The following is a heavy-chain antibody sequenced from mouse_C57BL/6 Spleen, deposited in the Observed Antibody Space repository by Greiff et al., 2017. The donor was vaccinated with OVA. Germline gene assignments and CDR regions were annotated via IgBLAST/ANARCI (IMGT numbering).Heavy chain of an antibody. J-gene: IGHJ3*01. Sequence: VQLQQPGAELVMPGASVKLSCKASGYTFTSYWMHWVKQRPGQGLEWNGEIDPSDSYTNYNQKFKGKSKLTVDKSSSTAYMQLSSLTSEDSAVYYCARRENSNYGAWFAYWGQGTLVTVSA. D-gene: IGHD2-5*01. CDR3: ARRENSNYGAWFAY. CDR1: GYTFTSYW. CDR2: IDPSDSYT. V-gene: IGHV1-69*01.